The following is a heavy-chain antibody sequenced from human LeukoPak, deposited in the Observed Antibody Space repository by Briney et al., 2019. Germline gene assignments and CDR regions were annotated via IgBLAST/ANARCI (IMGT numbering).Heavy chain of an antibody. CDR3: AKFPSYDSSGHDGFDV. D-gene: IGHD3-22*01. CDR2: TSGSGGSK. V-gene: IGHV3-23*01. J-gene: IGHJ3*01. CDR1: GFTFKSHA. Sequence: GGSLRLSCAASGFTFKSHAMSWVRQAPGKGLEWVSATSGSGGSKFYADSVKGRFTISRDNSKDTLYVQMNSLRAEDTAIFYCAKFPSYDSSGHDGFDVWGQGTRVTVSS.